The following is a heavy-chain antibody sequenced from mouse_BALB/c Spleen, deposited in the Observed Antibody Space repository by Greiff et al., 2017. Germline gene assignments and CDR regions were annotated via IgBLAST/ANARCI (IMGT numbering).Heavy chain of an antibody. CDR1: GFSLTSYG. J-gene: IGHJ2*01. CDR3: ARDRRGGIDY. V-gene: IGHV2-9*02. Sequence: VKLMESGPGLVAPSQSLSITCTVSGFSLTSYGVHWVRQPPGKGLEWLGVIWAGGSTNYNSALMSRLSISKDNSKSQVFLKMNSLQTDDTAMYYCARDRRGGIDYWGQGTTLTVSS. CDR2: IWAGGST. D-gene: IGHD1-1*02.